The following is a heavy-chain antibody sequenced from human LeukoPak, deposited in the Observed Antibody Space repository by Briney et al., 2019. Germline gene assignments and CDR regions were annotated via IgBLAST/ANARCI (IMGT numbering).Heavy chain of an antibody. D-gene: IGHD1-26*01. J-gene: IGHJ4*02. V-gene: IGHV3-21*01. CDR2: ISSSSSYI. Sequence: GGSLRLSCAASGFTFSSYSMNWVRQAPGKGLEWVSSISSSSSYIYYADSVKGRFTISRDNAKNSLYLQMNSLRAEDTAVYYCASLPRYSGSYKDYWGQGTLVTVSS. CDR1: GFTFSSYS. CDR3: ASLPRYSGSYKDY.